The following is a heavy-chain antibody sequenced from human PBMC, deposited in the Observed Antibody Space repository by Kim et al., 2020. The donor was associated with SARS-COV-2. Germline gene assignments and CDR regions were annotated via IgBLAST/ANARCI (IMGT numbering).Heavy chain of an antibody. V-gene: IGHV3-7*01. CDR2: NGSKK. CDR3: ARDYSD. D-gene: IGHD6-13*01. Sequence: NGSKKYYGDSVKGRFTISRDNAKNSLYLQMNSLRDEDTAVYYCARDYSDWGQRTPVTVSS. J-gene: IGHJ4*02.